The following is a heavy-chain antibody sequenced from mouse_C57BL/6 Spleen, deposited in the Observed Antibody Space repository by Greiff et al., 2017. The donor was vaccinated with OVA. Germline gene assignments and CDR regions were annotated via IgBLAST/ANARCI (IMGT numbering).Heavy chain of an antibody. J-gene: IGHJ3*01. Sequence: VQLQQSGPELVKPGASVKISCKASGYTFTDYYMNWVKQSHGKSLEWIGDINPNNGGTSYNQKFKGKATLTVDKSSSTAYMELRSLTSEDSAVYYCASFYDGPFAYWGQGTLVTVSA. CDR3: ASFYDGPFAY. V-gene: IGHV1-26*01. CDR2: INPNNGGT. D-gene: IGHD2-3*01. CDR1: GYTFTDYY.